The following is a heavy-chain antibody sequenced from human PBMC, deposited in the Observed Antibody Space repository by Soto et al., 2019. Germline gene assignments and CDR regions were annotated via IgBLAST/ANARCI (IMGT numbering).Heavy chain of an antibody. J-gene: IGHJ6*02. CDR3: ARASRMTMVRGVMMNYYYGMDV. D-gene: IGHD3-10*01. CDR1: GFTFSDYY. CDR2: ISSSGSTI. V-gene: IGHV3-11*01. Sequence: GGSLRLSCAASGFTFSDYYMSWIRQAPGKGLEWISYISSSGSTIYYADSVKGRFTISRDNAKNSLYLQMNSLRADDTAVYYGARASRMTMVRGVMMNYYYGMDVWGQGTTVTVSS.